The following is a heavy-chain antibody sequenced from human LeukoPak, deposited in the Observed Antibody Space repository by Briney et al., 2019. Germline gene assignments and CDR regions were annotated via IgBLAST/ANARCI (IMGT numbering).Heavy chain of an antibody. CDR3: ARLVYSGYDFLLDY. J-gene: IGHJ4*02. Sequence: TSETLSLACTVSGGSISSYYWSWIRQPPGKGLEWIGYIYYSGSTNYNPSLKSRVTISVDTSKNQFSLKLSSVTAADTAVYYCARLVYSGYDFLLDYWGQGTLVTVSS. CDR1: GGSISSYY. D-gene: IGHD5-12*01. V-gene: IGHV4-59*08. CDR2: IYYSGST.